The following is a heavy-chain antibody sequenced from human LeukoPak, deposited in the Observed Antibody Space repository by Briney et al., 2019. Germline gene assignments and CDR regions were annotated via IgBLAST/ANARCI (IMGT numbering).Heavy chain of an antibody. J-gene: IGHJ1*01. CDR2: ISYDGSNK. V-gene: IGHV3-30*18. CDR3: AKDGFTYYYDSSGYSYFHH. CDR1: GFIFSSYG. Sequence: GGSLRLSCAASGFIFSSYGMHWVRQAPGKGLEWVAVISYDGSNKYYADSVKGRFTISRDNSKNTLYLQMNSLRAEDTAVYYCAKDGFTYYYDSSGYSYFHHWGQGTLVTVSS. D-gene: IGHD3-22*01.